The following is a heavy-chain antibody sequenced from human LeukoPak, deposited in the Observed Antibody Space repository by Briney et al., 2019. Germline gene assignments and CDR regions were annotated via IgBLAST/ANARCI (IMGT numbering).Heavy chain of an antibody. Sequence: SQTLSLTCTVSGGSISSYYWSWIRQPPGKGLEWIGYIYYSGSTNYNPSLKSRVTVSVDTSKNQFSLKLSSVTAADTAVYYCARGVDAFDIWGQGTMVTVSS. CDR2: IYYSGST. CDR3: ARGVDAFDI. CDR1: GGSISSYY. V-gene: IGHV4-59*01. J-gene: IGHJ3*02.